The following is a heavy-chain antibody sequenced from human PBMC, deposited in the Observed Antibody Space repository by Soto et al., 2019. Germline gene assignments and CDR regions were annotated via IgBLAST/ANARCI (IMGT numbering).Heavy chain of an antibody. D-gene: IGHD2-21*01. V-gene: IGHV2-5*02. J-gene: IGHJ4*02. CDR3: EKMIEEGFFDH. CDR1: GFALSTSGMG. CDR2: VYWDDDK. Sequence: SGPTLVNPTQTLTLTCTFSGFALSTSGMGVGWIRQPPGKALEWLAPVYWDDDKRYSPSLKSSLTITKDTSKNQVVLTMTYMDPVDTATYYCEKMIEEGFFDHWGQGTLVTVSS.